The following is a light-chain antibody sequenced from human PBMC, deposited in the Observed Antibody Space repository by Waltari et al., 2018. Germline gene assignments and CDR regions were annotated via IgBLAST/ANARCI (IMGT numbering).Light chain of an antibody. Sequence: DIEMTQSPATLSVSPGERTTLSCSASQAVSNKLAWHQQKPGQAPRVVIYDVSTRATGIPVRFSGSGSSTEFTLTIDRMQSEDFAVYYCHQYKDYPSTFGQGTKVEIK. CDR3: HQYKDYPST. CDR2: DVS. V-gene: IGKV3-15*01. CDR1: QAVSNK. J-gene: IGKJ2*01.